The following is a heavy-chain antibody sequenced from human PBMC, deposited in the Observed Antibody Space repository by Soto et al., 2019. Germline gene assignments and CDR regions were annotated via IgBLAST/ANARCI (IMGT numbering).Heavy chain of an antibody. CDR3: AKDNGQNVYAIQEYYFDY. D-gene: IGHD2-8*01. V-gene: IGHV3-23*01. J-gene: IGHJ4*02. Sequence: GGSLRLSCAASGCTFSSYAMSWVRQAPGKGLEWVSAISGSGGSTYYADSVKGRFTISRDNSKNTLYLQMNSLRAEDTAVYYCAKDNGQNVYAIQEYYFDYWGQGTLVTVSS. CDR2: ISGSGGST. CDR1: GCTFSSYA.